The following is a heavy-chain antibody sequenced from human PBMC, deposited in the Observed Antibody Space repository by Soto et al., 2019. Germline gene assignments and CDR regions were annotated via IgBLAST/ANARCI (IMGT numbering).Heavy chain of an antibody. J-gene: IGHJ4*02. D-gene: IGHD3-22*01. V-gene: IGHV4-31*03. CDR3: ARGPPMIH. Sequence: QVQLQESGPGLVKPSQTLSLTCTVSGGSISSGGYYWSWIRQRPGKGLEWIGYIYYSGSTYYNPPLKCRVTISVHTSKNHFSLKLSSVTAADPAVYSCARGPPMIHWGQGTLVTVSS. CDR1: GGSISSGGYY. CDR2: IYYSGST.